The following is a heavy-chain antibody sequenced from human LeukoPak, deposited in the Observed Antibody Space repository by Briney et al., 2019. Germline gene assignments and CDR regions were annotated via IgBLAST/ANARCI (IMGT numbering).Heavy chain of an antibody. Sequence: GASVTVSCKASGYTFTNYYMHWLRQAPGRGLEWVGVFNPSGGSTIYAQKIQGRVTMTEDTTTDTAYMELSSLRSEDTAVYYCATEGRGSSSRPADYWGQGTLVTVSS. CDR2: FNPSGGST. D-gene: IGHD6-6*01. CDR3: ATEGRGSSSRPADY. V-gene: IGHV1-46*01. CDR1: GYTFTNYY. J-gene: IGHJ4*02.